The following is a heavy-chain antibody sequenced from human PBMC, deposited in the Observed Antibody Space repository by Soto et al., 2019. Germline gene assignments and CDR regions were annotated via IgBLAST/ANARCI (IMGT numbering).Heavy chain of an antibody. D-gene: IGHD4-4*01. CDR2: IYYSGST. Sequence: SETLSLTCTVSGGSISSGDYYWSWIRQPPGKGLEWIGYIYYSGSTYYNPSLKSRVTISVHTSKNQFSLKLSSVTAADTAVYYCARVSFYVPVMTTGNYYYYGMDVWGQGTTVTVSS. CDR3: ARVSFYVPVMTTGNYYYYGMDV. J-gene: IGHJ6*02. V-gene: IGHV4-30-4*01. CDR1: GGSISSGDYY.